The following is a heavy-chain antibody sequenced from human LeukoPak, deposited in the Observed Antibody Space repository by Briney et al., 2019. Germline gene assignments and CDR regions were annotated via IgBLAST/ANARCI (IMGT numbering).Heavy chain of an antibody. D-gene: IGHD6-19*01. J-gene: IGHJ5*02. CDR1: GGSFSGHY. CDR2: INHSGST. V-gene: IGHV4-34*01. Sequence: SETLSLTCAVYGGSFSGHYWSWIRQPPGNGLEWIGEINHSGSTNYNPSLKSRVTISVDTSKNQFSLKLSSVTAADTAVYYCATARAGAAFRWFDPWGQGTLVTVSS. CDR3: ATARAGAAFRWFDP.